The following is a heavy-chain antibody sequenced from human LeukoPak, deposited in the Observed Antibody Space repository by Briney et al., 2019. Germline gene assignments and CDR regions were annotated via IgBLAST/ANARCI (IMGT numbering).Heavy chain of an antibody. D-gene: IGHD2-15*01. CDR2: IGTSTTTI. CDR1: GFTFSSYT. CDR3: ARGRGDCSGGSCPFTTYMDV. V-gene: IGHV3-48*04. Sequence: GGSLRLSCAASGFTFSSYTMNWVRQPPGKGLEWVSNIGTSTTTIYYADSVKGRFTISRDNAKNSLYLQMNSLRAEDTAVYYCARGRGDCSGGSCPFTTYMDVWGKGTTVTVSS. J-gene: IGHJ6*03.